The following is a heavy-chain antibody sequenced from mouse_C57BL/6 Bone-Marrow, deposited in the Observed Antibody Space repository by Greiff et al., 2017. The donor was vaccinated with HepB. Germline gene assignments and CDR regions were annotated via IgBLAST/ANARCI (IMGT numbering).Heavy chain of an antibody. CDR2: INPNNGGT. J-gene: IGHJ1*03. CDR1: GYTFTDYY. D-gene: IGHD1-1*01. V-gene: IGHV1-26*01. CDR3: AREYYYGSSDWYFDV. Sequence: EVQLQQSGPELVKPGASVKISCKASGYTFTDYYMNWVKLSHVTSLEWIGEINPNNGGTSYNQKFKGKATLTVDMSSSTAYMELRSLTSEDSAVDYCAREYYYGSSDWYFDVWGTGTTVTVSS.